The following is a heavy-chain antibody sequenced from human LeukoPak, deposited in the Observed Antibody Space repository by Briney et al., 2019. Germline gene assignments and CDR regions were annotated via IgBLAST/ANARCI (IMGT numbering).Heavy chain of an antibody. D-gene: IGHD3-10*01. Sequence: SQTLSLTCNISGDSVTSHTAAWNWIRQSPSRGLEWLGRTYYRSTWSTDYAVSVQSRITINPDTSRNHFSLQLSSVTPEDTAVYYCARDRGGFDSWGQGTLVTVSS. J-gene: IGHJ5*01. V-gene: IGHV6-1*01. CDR2: TYYRSTWST. CDR1: GDSVTSHTAA. CDR3: ARDRGGFDS.